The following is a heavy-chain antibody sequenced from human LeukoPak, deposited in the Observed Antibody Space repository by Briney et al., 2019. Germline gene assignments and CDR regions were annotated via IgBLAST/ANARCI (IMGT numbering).Heavy chain of an antibody. D-gene: IGHD6-13*01. J-gene: IGHJ4*02. CDR2: ITDSGDKA. V-gene: IGHV3-23*01. CDR1: GFTFSRYA. CDR3: ARDIRGGGIEAAGPYFDY. Sequence: PGGSLRLSCAASGFTFSRYAMTWVRQAPGKGPEWVSGITDSGDKANYADSVKGRFTISRDNSKNTLYLQMNSLRAEDTAVYYCARDIRGGGIEAAGPYFDYWGQGTLVTVSS.